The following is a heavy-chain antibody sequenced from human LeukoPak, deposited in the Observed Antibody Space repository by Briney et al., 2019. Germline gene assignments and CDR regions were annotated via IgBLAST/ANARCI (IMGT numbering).Heavy chain of an antibody. J-gene: IGHJ3*02. CDR2: INTNTGNP. CDR1: GYTFTSYA. Sequence: ASVKVSCKASGYTFTSYAMNWVRQAPGQGLEWMGWINTNTGNPTYAQGFTGRFVFSLDTSVSTAYLQISSLKAEDTAVYYCARESPKNYYDSSGYPDAFDIWGQGTMVTVSS. CDR3: ARESPKNYYDSSGYPDAFDI. D-gene: IGHD3-22*01. V-gene: IGHV7-4-1*02.